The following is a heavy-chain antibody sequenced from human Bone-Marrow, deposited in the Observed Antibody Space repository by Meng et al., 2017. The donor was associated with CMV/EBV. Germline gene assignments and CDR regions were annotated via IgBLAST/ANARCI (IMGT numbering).Heavy chain of an antibody. Sequence: GGSLRLSCAASGFTFSDYYMSWIRQAPGKGLEWVSFISSSGSTIYYADSVKGRFTISRDNAKNSLYLQMNSLRAEDTAVYYCARVFSPPLGAHFYYGMDVWGQGTMVTVSS. CDR1: GFTFSDYY. J-gene: IGHJ6*02. CDR2: ISSSGSTI. V-gene: IGHV3-11*01. D-gene: IGHD1-26*01. CDR3: ARVFSPPLGAHFYYGMDV.